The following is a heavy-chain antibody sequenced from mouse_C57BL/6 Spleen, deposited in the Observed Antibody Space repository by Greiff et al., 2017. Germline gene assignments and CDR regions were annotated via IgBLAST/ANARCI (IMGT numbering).Heavy chain of an antibody. D-gene: IGHD1-1*01. V-gene: IGHV1-55*01. J-gene: IGHJ3*01. CDR3: ARGDHYGSSFVY. CDR2: IYPGSGST. CDR1: GYTFTSYW. Sequence: VQLQHPGAEFVKPGASVKMSCKASGYTFTSYWITWVKQRPGQGLEWIGDIYPGSGSTNCNEQFKRKATLTVDTSSSTAYMQLSSLTSEDSAVYYCARGDHYGSSFVYWGQGTLVTVSA.